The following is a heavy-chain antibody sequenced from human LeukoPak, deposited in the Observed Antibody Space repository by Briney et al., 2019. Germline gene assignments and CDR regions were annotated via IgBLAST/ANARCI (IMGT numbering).Heavy chain of an antibody. CDR2: ISGSGGST. J-gene: IGHJ4*02. Sequence: PGGSLRLSCAASGFTFSSYSINWVRQAPGKGLEWVSAISGSGGSTYYTDSVKGRFTISRDNSKNTLYLQMNSLRAEDTAVYYCAKADNYRSNDYWGQGTLVTVSS. D-gene: IGHD5-24*01. V-gene: IGHV3-23*01. CDR1: GFTFSSYS. CDR3: AKADNYRSNDY.